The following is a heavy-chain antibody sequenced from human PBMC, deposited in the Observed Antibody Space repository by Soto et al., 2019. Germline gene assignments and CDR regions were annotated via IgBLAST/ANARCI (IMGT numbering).Heavy chain of an antibody. Sequence: QVQLVESGGGVVQPGRSLRLSCAASGFTFSSYGMHWVRQAPGKGLEWVAVISYDGSNKYYADSVKGRFTISRDNSKNTLYLQMNSLRAEDTAVYYCAKEPTVGYSYVGYFDYWGQGTLVTVSS. D-gene: IGHD5-18*01. CDR1: GFTFSSYG. CDR3: AKEPTVGYSYVGYFDY. V-gene: IGHV3-30*18. J-gene: IGHJ4*02. CDR2: ISYDGSNK.